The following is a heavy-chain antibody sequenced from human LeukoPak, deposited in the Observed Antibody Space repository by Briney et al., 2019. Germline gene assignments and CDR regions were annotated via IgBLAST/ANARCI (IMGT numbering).Heavy chain of an antibody. CDR2: INHSGST. D-gene: IGHD3-10*01. J-gene: IGHJ4*02. CDR3: ARGYGSGSYFVY. V-gene: IGHV4-34*01. CDR1: GGSFSDYY. Sequence: PSETLSLTCTVSGGSFSDYYWSWIRQPPGKGLEWIGEINHSGSTNYNPSLKSRVTISLDTSKNQFSLKLSSVTAADTAVYFCARGYGSGSYFVYWGQGTLVPVSS.